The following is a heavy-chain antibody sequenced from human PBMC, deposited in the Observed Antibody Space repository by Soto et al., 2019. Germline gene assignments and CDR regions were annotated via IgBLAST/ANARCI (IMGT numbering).Heavy chain of an antibody. CDR3: ASLDGLYYFDY. CDR2: ISSSSSYI. CDR1: GFTFSSYS. J-gene: IGHJ4*02. D-gene: IGHD2-8*01. Sequence: VGSLRLSCAASGFTFSSYSMNWVRQAPGKGLEWVSSISSSSSYIYYADSVKGRFTISRDNAKNSLYLQMNSLRAEDTAVYYCASLDGLYYFDYWGQGTLVTVSS. V-gene: IGHV3-21*01.